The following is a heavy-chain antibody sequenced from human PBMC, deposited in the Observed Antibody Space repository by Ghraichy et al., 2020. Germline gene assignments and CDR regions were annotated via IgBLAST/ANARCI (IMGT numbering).Heavy chain of an antibody. Sequence: GGSLRLSCVGSGFSFSGYCMNWVRQSPGKGPEWVSSITRSSRTKSYVDSVQGRFTISRDNAQNSLYLQMNSLRDEDTAVYYCARGSRLVRVYYYDGMDVWGQGTTVTVSS. CDR2: ITRSSRTK. CDR1: GFSFSGYC. V-gene: IGHV3-48*02. D-gene: IGHD4-23*01. J-gene: IGHJ6*02. CDR3: ARGSRLVRVYYYDGMDV.